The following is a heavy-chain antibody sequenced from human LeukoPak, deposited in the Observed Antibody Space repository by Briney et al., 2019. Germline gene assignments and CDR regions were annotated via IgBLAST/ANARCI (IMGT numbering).Heavy chain of an antibody. CDR2: VSYDGGNK. Sequence: GRSLRLSCAASGFTFSSYATHWVRQAPGKGLEWVAIVSYDGGNKYYADSVKGRFTISGDNSINTLYLQVSSLRAEDTAVYYCARGGRPGIQFRGFGMDVWGKGTTVTVSS. J-gene: IGHJ6*04. CDR3: ARGGRPGIQFRGFGMDV. D-gene: IGHD6-13*01. CDR1: GFTFSSYA. V-gene: IGHV3-30*04.